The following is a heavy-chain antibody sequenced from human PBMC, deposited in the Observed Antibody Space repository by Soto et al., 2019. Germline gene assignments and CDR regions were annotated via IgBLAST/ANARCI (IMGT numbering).Heavy chain of an antibody. J-gene: IGHJ6*02. CDR1: GFTFSSYG. D-gene: IGHD6-6*01. CDR3: AKDAEYSSSPRYYYYYYGMDV. CDR2: ISYDGSNK. Sequence: GGSLRLSCAASGFTFSSYGMHWVRQAPGKGLEWVAVISYDGSNKYYADSVKGRFTISRDNSKNTLYLQMNSLRAEDTAVYYCAKDAEYSSSPRYYYYYYGMDVWGQGTTVTVSS. V-gene: IGHV3-30*18.